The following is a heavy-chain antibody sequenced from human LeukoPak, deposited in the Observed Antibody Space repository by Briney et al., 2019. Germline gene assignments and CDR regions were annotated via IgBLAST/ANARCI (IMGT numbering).Heavy chain of an antibody. D-gene: IGHD2-15*01. CDR1: GGSISSGSHY. CDR3: ARGAYCSGGSCYGTANKQRGSFGNNWFDP. V-gene: IGHV4-61*02. Sequence: SETLSLTCTVSGGSISSGSHYWSWIRQPAGKGLEWIGRIYTSGSTNYNPSLKSRVTISVDTSKNQFSLKLSSVTAADTAVYYCARGAYCSGGSCYGTANKQRGSFGNNWFDPWGQGTLVTVSS. CDR2: IYTSGST. J-gene: IGHJ5*02.